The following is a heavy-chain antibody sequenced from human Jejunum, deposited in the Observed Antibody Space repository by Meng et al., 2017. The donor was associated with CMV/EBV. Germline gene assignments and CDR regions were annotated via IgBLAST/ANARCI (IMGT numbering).Heavy chain of an antibody. CDR2: IRYDGSNK. J-gene: IGHJ4*02. Sequence: FRNYWMSWVRQAPGKGLEWVAFIRYDGSNKYYADSVKGRFTISRDNSKNTLYLQMNSLRAEDTAVYYCAKDRIPGYSSSWYFFYWGQGTLVTVSS. CDR3: AKDRIPGYSSSWYFFY. CDR1: FRNYW. V-gene: IGHV3-30*02. D-gene: IGHD6-13*01.